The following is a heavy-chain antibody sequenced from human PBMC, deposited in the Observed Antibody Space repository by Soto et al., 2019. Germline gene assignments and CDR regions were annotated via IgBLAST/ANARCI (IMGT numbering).Heavy chain of an antibody. J-gene: IGHJ4*02. CDR2: ISSSGTTGYTI. D-gene: IGHD4-17*01. CDR3: ARINGDYTPIDN. Sequence: GGSLRLSCAASGFTFSSYSMYWVRQAPGKGLEWVSYISSSGTTGYTIYYADSVRGRFIISRDNAKNSLYLQMNSLRDEDTAVYYCARINGDYTPIDNWGQGTLVTVSS. CDR1: GFTFSSYS. V-gene: IGHV3-48*02.